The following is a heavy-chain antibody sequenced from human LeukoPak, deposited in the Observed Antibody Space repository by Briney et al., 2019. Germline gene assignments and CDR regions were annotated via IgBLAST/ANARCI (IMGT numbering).Heavy chain of an antibody. J-gene: IGHJ6*03. V-gene: IGHV1-8*02. CDR3: ARTLTMVRGKKYYYMDV. CDR2: MNPNSGNT. CDR1: GYTFTGYY. Sequence: GASVKVSCKASGYTFTGYYMHWVRQATGQGLEWMGWMNPNSGNTGYAQKFQGRVTMTRNTSISTAYMELSSLRSEDTAVYYCARTLTMVRGKKYYYMDVWGKGTTVTISS. D-gene: IGHD3-10*01.